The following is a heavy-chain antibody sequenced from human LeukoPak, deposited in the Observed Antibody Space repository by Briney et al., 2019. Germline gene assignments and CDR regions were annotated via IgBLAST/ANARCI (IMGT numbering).Heavy chain of an antibody. Sequence: GGSLRLSCTASGFTFGDYAMSWFRQAPGKGLEWVGFIRSKAYGGTTEYAASVKGRFTISRDDSKSIAYLQMNSLKTEDTGVYYCTRDLPSTVTYYFDYWGQGTLVTVSS. D-gene: IGHD4-17*01. CDR1: GFTFGDYA. CDR2: IRSKAYGGTT. J-gene: IGHJ4*02. V-gene: IGHV3-49*03. CDR3: TRDLPSTVTYYFDY.